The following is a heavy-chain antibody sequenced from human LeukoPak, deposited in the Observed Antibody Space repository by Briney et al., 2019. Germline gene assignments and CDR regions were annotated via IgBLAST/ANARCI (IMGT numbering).Heavy chain of an antibody. CDR1: GGTFSSYA. V-gene: IGHV1-69*05. CDR2: IIPMFGTA. J-gene: IGHJ3*02. CDR3: ATYQYSSSWYYAFDI. D-gene: IGHD6-13*01. Sequence: SVKVSCKASGGTFSSYAISWVRQAPGQGLEWMGGIIPMFGTATYAQKFQGRVTMTRDTSTSTVYMELSSLRSEDTAVYYCATYQYSSSWYYAFDIWGQGTMVTVSS.